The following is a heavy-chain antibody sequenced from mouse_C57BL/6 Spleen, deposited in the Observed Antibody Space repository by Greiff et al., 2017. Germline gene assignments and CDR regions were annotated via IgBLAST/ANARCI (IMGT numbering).Heavy chain of an antibody. CDR3: ARSGYYGPTPYFDY. CDR2: INPYNGGT. Sequence: VQLQQSGPVLVKPGASVKMSCKASGYTFTDYYMNWVKQSHGKSLEWIGVINPYNGGTSYNQKFKGKATLTVDKSSSTAYMELNSLTSEDSAVYYCARSGYYGPTPYFDYWGQGTTLTVSS. J-gene: IGHJ2*01. D-gene: IGHD1-2*01. V-gene: IGHV1-19*01. CDR1: GYTFTDYY.